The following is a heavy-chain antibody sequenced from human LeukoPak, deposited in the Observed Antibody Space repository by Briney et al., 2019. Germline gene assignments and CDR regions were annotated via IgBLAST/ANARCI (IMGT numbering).Heavy chain of an antibody. CDR2: ISSSTSYI. Sequence: GGSLRLSCAASGFTSSIYSMNWVRQAPGKGLERVSSISSSTSYIYYADSVKGRFTISRDNARNSLYLQMNSLRAEDTAVYYCARDLNDAFDIWGQGTMVTVSS. V-gene: IGHV3-21*01. CDR3: ARDLNDAFDI. CDR1: GFTSSIYS. J-gene: IGHJ3*02.